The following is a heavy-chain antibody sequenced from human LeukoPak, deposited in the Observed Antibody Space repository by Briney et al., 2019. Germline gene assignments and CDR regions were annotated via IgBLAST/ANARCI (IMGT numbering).Heavy chain of an antibody. V-gene: IGHV1-8*01. J-gene: IGHJ4*02. CDR1: GYTFTSYD. CDR3: ARGYRGSGWSFETGDFFDY. D-gene: IGHD6-19*01. Sequence: ASVKVSCKASGYTFTSYDINWVRQATGQGLEWMGWMNPNSGNTGYAQKFQGRVTMTRNTSISTAYMELSSLRSEDTAVYYCARGYRGSGWSFETGDFFDYWGQGTLVTVSS. CDR2: MNPNSGNT.